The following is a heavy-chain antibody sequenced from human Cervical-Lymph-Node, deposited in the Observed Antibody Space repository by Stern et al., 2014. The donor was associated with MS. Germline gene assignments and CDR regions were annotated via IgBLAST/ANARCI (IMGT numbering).Heavy chain of an antibody. J-gene: IGHJ5*02. CDR3: VHAHVGLDP. V-gene: IGHV2-5*02. CDR2: IYWDDDK. Sequence: QVTLRESGPTVMRPTQTLTLTCTFSGFSLSTFGEGVGWVRQPPGKAREWLAPIYWDDDKRYNPSLKSRLTITKDTSKNQVVFTVTNVVPVDTATYYCVHAHVGLDPWGQGIRVTVSS. D-gene: IGHD3-16*01. CDR1: GFSLSTFGEG.